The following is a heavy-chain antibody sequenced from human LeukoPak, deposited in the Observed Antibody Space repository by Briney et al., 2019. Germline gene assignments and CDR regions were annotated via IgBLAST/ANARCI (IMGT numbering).Heavy chain of an antibody. CDR2: IYYRGST. CDR3: ARFSGSDNAFDI. Sequence: SETLSLTCTVSGGSISSDYWSWIRQPPGKGLEWTGYIYYRGSTSYNPSLKSRVTISIDTSKNRFSLKLSSVTAADTAVYYCARFSGSDNAFDIWGQGTIVTVSS. CDR1: GGSISSDY. V-gene: IGHV4-59*08. J-gene: IGHJ3*02. D-gene: IGHD5-12*01.